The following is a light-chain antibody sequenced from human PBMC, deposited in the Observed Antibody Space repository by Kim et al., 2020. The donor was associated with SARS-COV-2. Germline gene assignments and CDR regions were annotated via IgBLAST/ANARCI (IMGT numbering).Light chain of an antibody. V-gene: IGKV3-20*01. CDR2: GAS. CDR3: QQYSASPPAYT. CDR1: HSISSEF. J-gene: IGKJ2*01. Sequence: PGERATLSCRASHSISSEFLAWYQQISGQSPRLLIFGASNRAAGIPDRFSGGGSGTDFTLTITRLEAADSAIYYCQQYSASPPAYTFGQGTKLEI.